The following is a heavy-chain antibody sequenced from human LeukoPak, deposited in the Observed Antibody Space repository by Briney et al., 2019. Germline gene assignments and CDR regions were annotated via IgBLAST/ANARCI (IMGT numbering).Heavy chain of an antibody. J-gene: IGHJ4*02. Sequence: QPVRSLRLSCAASGFTFSSYWMHWVRQAPGKGLVWVSRINTDVSSTSYADSVKGRFTISRDNAKNTLYLQMNSLRAEDTAVYYCATNRDYYDSSGYSFWGQGTLVTVSS. CDR2: INTDVSST. V-gene: IGHV3-74*01. D-gene: IGHD3-22*01. CDR1: GFTFSSYW. CDR3: ATNRDYYDSSGYSF.